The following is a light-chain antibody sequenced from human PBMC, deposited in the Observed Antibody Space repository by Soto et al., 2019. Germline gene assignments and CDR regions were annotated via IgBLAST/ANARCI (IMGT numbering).Light chain of an antibody. CDR2: GAS. V-gene: IGKV3-20*01. Sequence: EIVLTQSPGTLSLSSGERATLSCRASQSVRSNYLAWYQQKPGQAPRLLIYGASSRATGIPDRFGGSWSGTDFTLTISRLEPEDFAVYYCQQYASSPLTFGGGNKVEIK. CDR1: QSVRSNY. CDR3: QQYASSPLT. J-gene: IGKJ4*01.